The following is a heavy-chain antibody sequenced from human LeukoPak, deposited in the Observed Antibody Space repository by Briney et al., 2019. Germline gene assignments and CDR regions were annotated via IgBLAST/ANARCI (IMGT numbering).Heavy chain of an antibody. D-gene: IGHD6-13*01. CDR1: GFTVSCNF. CDR2: FFEGCST. Sequence: GSLSPSCAASGFTVSCNFIGWVRPAPREGVGWGPVFFEGCSTYYAGSVKGRFTISRDNSKNTLYLQMNSLRAEDTAVYYCARGRSGSSWYGELDYWGQGTLVTVSS. CDR3: ARGRSGSSWYGELDY. J-gene: IGHJ4*02. V-gene: IGHV3-66*01.